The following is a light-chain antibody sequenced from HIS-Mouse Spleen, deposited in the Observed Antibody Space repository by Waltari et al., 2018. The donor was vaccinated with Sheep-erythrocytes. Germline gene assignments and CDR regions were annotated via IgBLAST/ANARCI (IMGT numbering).Light chain of an antibody. V-gene: IGLV3-10*01. Sequence: SYELTQQPPVSVSPGQTARIPSSGDAFPKQYAYWYQQKPGQAPVLVIYEDSKRPSGIPERFSGSTSGTMATLTISGAQVEDEADYYCYSTDSSGNHWVFGGGTKLTVL. J-gene: IGLJ3*02. CDR1: AFPKQY. CDR2: EDS. CDR3: YSTDSSGNHWV.